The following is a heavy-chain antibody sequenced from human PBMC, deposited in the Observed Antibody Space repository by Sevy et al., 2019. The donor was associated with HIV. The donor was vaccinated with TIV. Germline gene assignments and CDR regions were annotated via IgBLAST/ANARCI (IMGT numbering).Heavy chain of an antibody. CDR2: IKQDGSEK. J-gene: IGHJ3*02. CDR3: ARDRSMDYDSSVRGDAFDI. D-gene: IGHD3-22*01. CDR1: GFTFSSYW. V-gene: IGHV3-7*01. Sequence: GGSLRLSCAASGFTFSSYWMSWVRQAPGKGLEWVANIKQDGSEKYYVDSVKGRFTISRDNAKNSLYLQMNSLRAEETAVYYCARDRSMDYDSSVRGDAFDIWGQGTMVTVSS.